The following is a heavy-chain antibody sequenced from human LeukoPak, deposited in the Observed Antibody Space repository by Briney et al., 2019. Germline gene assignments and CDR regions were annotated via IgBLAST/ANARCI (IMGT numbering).Heavy chain of an antibody. CDR3: ARGRNWNYPSHFDY. CDR2: LYYRET. CDR1: GDSISDTRYF. V-gene: IGHV4-39*07. J-gene: IGHJ4*02. Sequence: SETLSLTCTVSGDSISDTRYFWVCIGRSQGLVLEWIVSLYYRETFYNPSLKSRLTISSDTSKNQFSLRLTSLTAADTGVYYCARGRNWNYPSHFDYWGQGTLVTVPS. D-gene: IGHD1-7*01.